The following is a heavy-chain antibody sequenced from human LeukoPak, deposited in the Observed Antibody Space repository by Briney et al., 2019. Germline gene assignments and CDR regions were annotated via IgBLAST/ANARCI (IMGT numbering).Heavy chain of an antibody. V-gene: IGHV1-69*13. J-gene: IGHJ4*02. Sequence: GASVKVSCKASGGAFSSYAISWVRQAPGQGLEWMGGIIPIFGTANYAQKFQGRVTITADESTSTAYMELSNLRSEDTAVYYCARVQYYYGSGSQPHLVPDYWGQGTLVTVSS. CDR3: ARVQYYYGSGSQPHLVPDY. CDR2: IIPIFGTA. D-gene: IGHD3-10*01. CDR1: GGAFSSYA.